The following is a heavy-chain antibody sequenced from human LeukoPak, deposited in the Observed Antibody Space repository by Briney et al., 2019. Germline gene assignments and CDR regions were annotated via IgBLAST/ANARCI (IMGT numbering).Heavy chain of an antibody. J-gene: IGHJ3*02. CDR1: GGSIRSYY. CDR3: ARSNWGSEYYDAFDI. V-gene: IGHV4-59*01. D-gene: IGHD7-27*01. CDR2: VYNSGGA. Sequence: SETLSLTCDVSGGSIRSYYWGWIRQPPGKGLEWIGYVYNSGGASYNPSLKSRVTISVDTSKNQFSLKLRSVTAADTAVYYCARSNWGSEYYDAFDIWGQGTMVTVSS.